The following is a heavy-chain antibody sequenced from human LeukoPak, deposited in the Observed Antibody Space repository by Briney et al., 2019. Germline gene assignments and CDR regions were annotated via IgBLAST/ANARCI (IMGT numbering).Heavy chain of an antibody. CDR2: IYTSGST. V-gene: IGHV4-61*02. CDR1: GGSISSGSYY. D-gene: IGHD1-14*01. Sequence: SQTLSLTCTVSGGSISSGSYYWSWIRQPAGKGLEWIGRIYTSGSTNYNPSLKSRVTISVDTSKNQFSLKLSSVTAADKAVYYCARDSPMRSELRAYYYYYMDVWGKGTTVTVSS. J-gene: IGHJ6*03. CDR3: ARDSPMRSELRAYYYYYMDV.